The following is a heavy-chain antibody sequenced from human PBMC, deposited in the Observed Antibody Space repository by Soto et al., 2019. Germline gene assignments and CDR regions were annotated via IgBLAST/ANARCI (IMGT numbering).Heavy chain of an antibody. J-gene: IGHJ5*02. CDR2: IYYSGST. D-gene: IGHD4-17*01. CDR3: ARDGARDYLEWNWFDP. Sequence: PSETLSLTCTVSGGSLSSYYWSGIRQPPGKGLEWIGYIYYSGSTNYNPSLKSRVTISVDTSKNQFSLKLSSVTAADTTVYYCARDGARDYLEWNWFDPWGQGTLVTVSS. V-gene: IGHV4-59*01. CDR1: GGSLSSYY.